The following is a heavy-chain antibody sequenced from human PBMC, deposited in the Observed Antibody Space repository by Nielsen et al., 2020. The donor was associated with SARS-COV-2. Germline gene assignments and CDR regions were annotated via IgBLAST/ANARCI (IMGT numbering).Heavy chain of an antibody. CDR3: ARQFRAAAGLGWFDP. J-gene: IGHJ5*02. D-gene: IGHD6-13*01. V-gene: IGHV5-10-1*01. CDR1: GYSFTSYW. Sequence: KVSCKVSGYSFTSYWISWVRQMPGKGLEWMGRIDPSDSYTNYSPSFQGHVTISADKSISTAYLQWSSLKASDTAMYYCARQFRAAAGLGWFDPWGQGTLVTVSS. CDR2: IDPSDSYT.